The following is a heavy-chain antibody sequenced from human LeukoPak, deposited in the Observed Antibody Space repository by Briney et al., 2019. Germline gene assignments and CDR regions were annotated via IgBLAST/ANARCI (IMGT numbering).Heavy chain of an antibody. Sequence: GGSLRLSCAASGFTFSDYYMSWIRQAPGKGLEWVSYISSSGSTIYYADSVKGRFTISRDNANNSLYLQMNSLRAEDTAVYYCARVTLTSANFDYWGQGTLVTVSS. CDR1: GFTFSDYY. CDR3: ARVTLTSANFDY. V-gene: IGHV3-11*01. J-gene: IGHJ4*02. CDR2: ISSSGSTI.